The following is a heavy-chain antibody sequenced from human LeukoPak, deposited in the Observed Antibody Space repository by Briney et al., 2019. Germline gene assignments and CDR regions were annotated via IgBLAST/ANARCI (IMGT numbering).Heavy chain of an antibody. Sequence: GGSLRLSCAASGFTVSRNYMSWVPQPPARGRNWSPPISVIVGAPYYADSVKGRFTISRDNSKNTLYLQMNSLRAEDTAVYYCANLPGYSSSWYSLGDQYYFDYWGQGTLVTVSS. CDR1: GFTVSRNY. J-gene: IGHJ4*02. CDR2: ISVIVGAP. D-gene: IGHD6-13*01. CDR3: ANLPGYSSSWYSLGDQYYFDY. V-gene: IGHV3-23*01.